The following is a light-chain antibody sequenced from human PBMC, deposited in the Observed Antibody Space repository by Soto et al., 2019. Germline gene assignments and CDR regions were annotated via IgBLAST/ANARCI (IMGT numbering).Light chain of an antibody. CDR3: QQYNSYPRT. J-gene: IGKJ1*01. Sequence: DLQMTQSPSPLSASLGDRVTIPCRASQSISSWLAWYQQKPGKAPKLLIYKASSLESGVPSRFSGSGSGTEFTLTISSLQPDDFATYYCQQYNSYPRTFGQGTKVDIK. V-gene: IGKV1-5*03. CDR2: KAS. CDR1: QSISSW.